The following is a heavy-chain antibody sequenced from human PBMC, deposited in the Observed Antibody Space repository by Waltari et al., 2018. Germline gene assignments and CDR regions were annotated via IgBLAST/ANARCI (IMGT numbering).Heavy chain of an antibody. V-gene: IGHV3-30*02. D-gene: IGHD3-22*01. CDR2: IRYDGSNK. CDR3: ATTSPYYYDSSGYYFDY. Sequence: QVQLVESGGGVVQPGGSLRLSCAASGFTFSSYGMHWVRQAPGKGLEWVAFIRYDGSNKYYADSVKGRFTISRDNSKNTLYLQMNSLRTEDTAVYYCATTSPYYYDSSGYYFDYWGQGTLVTVSS. J-gene: IGHJ4*02. CDR1: GFTFSSYG.